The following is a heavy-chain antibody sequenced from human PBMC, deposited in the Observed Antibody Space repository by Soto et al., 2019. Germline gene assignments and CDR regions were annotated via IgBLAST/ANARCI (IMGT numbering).Heavy chain of an antibody. CDR1: GFTFSSYA. CDR3: AKICDCCNRIRGPFDY. V-gene: IGHV3-23*01. J-gene: IGHJ4*02. Sequence: EVQLLESGGGLVQPGGSLRLSCAASGFTFSSYAMSWVRQAPGKGLEWVSAISGSGGSTYYADSVKGRFTISRDNSKNTLYLQMNRLRAEDTAVYYYAKICDCCNRIRGPFDYWGQGTLVTVS. D-gene: IGHD2-21*01. CDR2: ISGSGGST.